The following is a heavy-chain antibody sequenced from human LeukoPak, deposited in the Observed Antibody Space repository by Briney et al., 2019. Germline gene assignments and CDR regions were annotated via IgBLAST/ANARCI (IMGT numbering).Heavy chain of an antibody. Sequence: GGSLRLSCAASGFTFSNYGMHWVRQAPGKGLEWVAFIWYDGSNKYYADSVKGRFTISRDNSKNTVYLQMNSLRAEDTAVYYCARGQDYDFWSGYNWFDPWGQGTLVTVSS. D-gene: IGHD3-3*01. CDR1: GFTFSNYG. J-gene: IGHJ5*02. V-gene: IGHV3-33*01. CDR3: ARGQDYDFWSGYNWFDP. CDR2: IWYDGSNK.